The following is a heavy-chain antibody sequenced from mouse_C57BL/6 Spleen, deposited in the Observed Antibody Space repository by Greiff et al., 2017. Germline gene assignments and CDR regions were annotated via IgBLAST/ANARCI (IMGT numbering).Heavy chain of an antibody. J-gene: IGHJ4*01. V-gene: IGHV5-17*01. CDR3: ARNTARYYAMDY. D-gene: IGHD5-1-1*01. CDR2: ISSGCSTI. CDR1: GFTFSDYG. Sequence: EVQRVESGGGLVKPGGSLKLSCAASGFTFSDYGMHWVRQAPEKGLEWVAYISSGCSTIYYADTVKGRFTISRDNAKNTLFLQMTSLRSKDTAMSYCARNTARYYAMDYWGQGTSVTVSS.